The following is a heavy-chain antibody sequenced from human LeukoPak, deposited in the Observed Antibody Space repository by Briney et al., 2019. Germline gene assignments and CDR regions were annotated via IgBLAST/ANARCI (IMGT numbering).Heavy chain of an antibody. CDR3: AKDIVVVPAARVGDAFDI. CDR2: IYYSGST. Sequence: PSETLSLTCTVSGGSISSGGYYWSWIRQHPGKGLEWIGYIYYSGSTYYNPSLKSRVTISVDTSKNQFSLKLSSVTAADTAVYYCAKDIVVVPAARVGDAFDIWGQGTMVTVSS. V-gene: IGHV4-31*03. D-gene: IGHD2-2*01. CDR1: GGSISSGGYY. J-gene: IGHJ3*02.